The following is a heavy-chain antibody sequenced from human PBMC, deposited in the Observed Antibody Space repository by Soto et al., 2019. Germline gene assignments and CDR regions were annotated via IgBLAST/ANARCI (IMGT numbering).Heavy chain of an antibody. Sequence: PGGSLRLSCAASGFTFSSYWMSWVRQAPGKGLEWVANIKQDGSEKYYVDSVKGRFTISRDNAKNSLYLQMNSLRAEDTAVYYCARAREVSDWLPPGEIFDYWGQGTLVTVSS. CDR1: GFTFSSYW. V-gene: IGHV3-7*05. J-gene: IGHJ4*02. CDR3: ARAREVSDWLPPGEIFDY. D-gene: IGHD3-9*01. CDR2: IKQDGSEK.